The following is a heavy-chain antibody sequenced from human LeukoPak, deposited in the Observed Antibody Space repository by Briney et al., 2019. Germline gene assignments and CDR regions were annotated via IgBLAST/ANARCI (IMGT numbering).Heavy chain of an antibody. CDR1: GFTFSSYS. J-gene: IGHJ4*02. V-gene: IGHV3-21*01. CDR3: ARGLPTYYYDSSGYSPFGY. Sequence: GGSLRLSCAASGFTFSSYSMNWVRQAPGKGLEWVSSISSSSSYIYYADSVKGRFTISRDNAKNSLYLQMNSPRAEDTAVYYCARGLPTYYYDSSGYSPFGYWGQGTLVTVSS. CDR2: ISSSSSYI. D-gene: IGHD3-22*01.